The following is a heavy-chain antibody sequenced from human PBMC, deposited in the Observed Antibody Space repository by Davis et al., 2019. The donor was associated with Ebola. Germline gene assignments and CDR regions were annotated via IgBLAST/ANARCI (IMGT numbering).Heavy chain of an antibody. V-gene: IGHV3-23*01. J-gene: IGHJ5*02. CDR1: GLTFSEYA. D-gene: IGHD3-3*01. Sequence: GGSLRLSCVVSGLTFSEYAMSWVRQAPGKGLEWVSGISGRGGPTYYADSVKGRFTISRDNSKNTLSLQMRSLRTEDTAVYYCVGQYHDFWSGYYPRWVDPWGQGTLVTVFS. CDR3: VGQYHDFWSGYYPRWVDP. CDR2: ISGRGGPT.